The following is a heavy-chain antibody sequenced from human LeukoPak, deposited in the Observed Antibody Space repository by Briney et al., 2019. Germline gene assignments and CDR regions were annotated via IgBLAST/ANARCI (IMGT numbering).Heavy chain of an antibody. CDR2: ISRGGNSL. J-gene: IGHJ4*02. CDR3: ARARGSYSFDY. D-gene: IGHD1-26*01. V-gene: IGHV3-21*04. Sequence: GGSLRLSCAASGFTFSSYAMSWVRQAPGKGLEWVSSISRGGNSLYYADSVRGRFTISRDNAKNSLYLQMNSLRAEDTAVYYCARARGSYSFDYWGQGALVTVSS. CDR1: GFTFSSYA.